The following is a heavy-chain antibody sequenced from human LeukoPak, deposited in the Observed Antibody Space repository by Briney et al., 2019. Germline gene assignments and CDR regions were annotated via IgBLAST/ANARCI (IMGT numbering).Heavy chain of an antibody. V-gene: IGHV3-7*01. Sequence: GGSLRLSCAASGFTFSSYWMSWVRQAPGKGLEWVANIKQDGSEKYYVDSVKGRFTISRDNAKNSLYLQMNSLRAEDTAVYYCARTQYCSSTSCYDAFDIWGQGTMVTVSS. CDR3: ARTQYCSSTSCYDAFDI. J-gene: IGHJ3*02. D-gene: IGHD2-2*01. CDR1: GFTFSSYW. CDR2: IKQDGSEK.